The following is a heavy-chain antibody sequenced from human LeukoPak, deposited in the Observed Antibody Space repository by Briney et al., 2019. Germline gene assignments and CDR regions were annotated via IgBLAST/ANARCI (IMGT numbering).Heavy chain of an antibody. Sequence: GGSLRLSCAASGFTFSSYSMNWVRQAPGKGLEWVSYISSSSSTIYYADSVKGRFTISRDNAKNSLYLQMNSLRAEDTAVYYCARVRGEFSSSPHVYYFDYWGQGTLVTVSS. D-gene: IGHD3-10*01. J-gene: IGHJ4*02. CDR2: ISSSSSTI. CDR1: GFTFSSYS. V-gene: IGHV3-48*01. CDR3: ARVRGEFSSSPHVYYFDY.